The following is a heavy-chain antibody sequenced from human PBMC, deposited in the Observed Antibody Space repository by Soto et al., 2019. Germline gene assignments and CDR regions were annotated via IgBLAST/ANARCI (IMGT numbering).Heavy chain of an antibody. CDR2: INHSGST. CDR3: ARGLPLYYYYYYGMDV. D-gene: IGHD3-16*01. CDR1: GGSFSGYH. Sequence: PSETLSLTCAVYGGSFSGYHWSWIRQPPGKGLEWIGEINHSGSTNYNPSLKSRVTISVDTSKNQFSLKLSSVTAADTAVYYCARGLPLYYYYYYGMDVWGQGTTVTVSS. V-gene: IGHV4-34*01. J-gene: IGHJ6*02.